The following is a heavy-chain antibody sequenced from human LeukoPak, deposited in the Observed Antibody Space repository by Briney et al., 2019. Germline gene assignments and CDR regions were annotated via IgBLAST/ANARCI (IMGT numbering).Heavy chain of an antibody. V-gene: IGHV3-30-3*01. CDR1: GFTFSSYA. J-gene: IGHJ4*02. D-gene: IGHD3-10*01. CDR2: ISYDGSNK. CDR3: ARARDTYYYGGGSFDY. Sequence: GGSLRLSCAASGFTFSSYAMHWVRQAPGKGLEWVAVISYDGSNKYYADSVKGRFTISRDNSKNTLYLQMNSLRAEDTAVYYCARARDTYYYGGGSFDYWGRGPLVTVSS.